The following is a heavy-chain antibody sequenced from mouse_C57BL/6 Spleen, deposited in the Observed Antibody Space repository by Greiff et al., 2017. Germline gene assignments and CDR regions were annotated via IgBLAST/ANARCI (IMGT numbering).Heavy chain of an antibody. CDR3: ARGLPFAY. CDR1: GYTFTSYW. J-gene: IGHJ3*01. CDR2: IDPSDSYT. Sequence: VKLVESGAELVKPGASVKLSCKASGYTFTSYWMQWVKQRPGQGLEWIGEIDPSDSYTNYNQKFKGKATLTVDTSSSTAYMQLSSLTSEDSAVXYCARGLPFAYWGQGTLVTVSA. D-gene: IGHD6-1*01. V-gene: IGHV1-50*01.